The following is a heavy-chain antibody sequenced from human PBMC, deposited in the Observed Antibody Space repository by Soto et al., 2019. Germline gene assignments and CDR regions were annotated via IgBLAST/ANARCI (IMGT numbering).Heavy chain of an antibody. D-gene: IGHD2-2*01. Sequence: GGSLRLPCAASGFTFIDYTMTWVRQAPGKGLEWVSAISGSGGNTYYADSVKGRFTVSRDTSRHTLYLQMSSLRAEDTALYYCAKDSRYCTSTNCYFDYWGQGTLVTVSS. CDR3: AKDSRYCTSTNCYFDY. J-gene: IGHJ4*02. CDR1: GFTFIDYT. CDR2: ISGSGGNT. V-gene: IGHV3-23*01.